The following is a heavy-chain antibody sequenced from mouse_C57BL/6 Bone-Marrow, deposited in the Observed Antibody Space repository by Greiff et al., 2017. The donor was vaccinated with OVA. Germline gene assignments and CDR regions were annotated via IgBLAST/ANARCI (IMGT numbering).Heavy chain of an antibody. CDR1: GFNIKDYY. V-gene: IGHV14-1*01. J-gene: IGHJ1*03. CDR2: IDPEDGDT. Sequence: EVQLQQSGAELVRPGASVKLSCTASGFNIKDYYMHWVKQRPEQGLEWIGRIDPEDGDTEYAPKFQGKATMTADTSSNTAYLQLSSLTTEDTAVYYCTSMVRRYFGVWGTGTTVTVSS. CDR3: TSMVRRYFGV. D-gene: IGHD2-2*01.